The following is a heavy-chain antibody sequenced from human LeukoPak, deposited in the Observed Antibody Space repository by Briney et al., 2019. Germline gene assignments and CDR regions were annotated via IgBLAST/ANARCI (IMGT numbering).Heavy chain of an antibody. CDR1: GFTFSNYG. CDR2: ISYDGSNK. V-gene: IGHV3-30*18. J-gene: IGHJ4*02. D-gene: IGHD2-2*02. Sequence: PGGSLRLPCAASGFTFSNYGMHWVRQAPGKGLEWVAVISYDGSNKYYADSVKGRFTISRDNSKNTVYLQMNSLRAEDTAVYYCAKVAAYQLLYFHFDYWGQGTLVTVSS. CDR3: AKVAAYQLLYFHFDY.